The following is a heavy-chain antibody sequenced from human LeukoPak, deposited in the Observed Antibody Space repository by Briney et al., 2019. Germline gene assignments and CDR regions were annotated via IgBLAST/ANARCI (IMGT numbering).Heavy chain of an antibody. CDR2: IYYSGST. Sequence: SETLSLTCTVSGGSISSSSYYWGWIRQPPGKGLEWIGTIYYSGSTYYNPSLKSRVTISVDTSKNQFSPKLSSVTAADTAVYYCAITYYYDSSGYAFDIWGQGTMVTVSS. J-gene: IGHJ3*02. D-gene: IGHD3-22*01. CDR3: AITYYYDSSGYAFDI. V-gene: IGHV4-39*01. CDR1: GGSISSSSYY.